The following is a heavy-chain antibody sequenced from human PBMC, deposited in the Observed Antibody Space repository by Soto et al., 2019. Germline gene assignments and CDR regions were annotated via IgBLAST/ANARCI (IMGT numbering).Heavy chain of an antibody. D-gene: IGHD6-19*01. CDR1: GFSLSSTRMA. CDR3: AHIVVAGLGYYFDY. V-gene: IGHV2-5*02. Sequence: QITLKESGPTLVKPTQTLTLTCTFSGFSLSSTRMAVGWIRQPPGKALEWLALIYWDDDKRYSPFLKSRLTITKDTSKNQVVITMSTMDPVDTARYYWAHIVVAGLGYYFDYWGQGTLVTVSS. J-gene: IGHJ4*02. CDR2: IYWDDDK.